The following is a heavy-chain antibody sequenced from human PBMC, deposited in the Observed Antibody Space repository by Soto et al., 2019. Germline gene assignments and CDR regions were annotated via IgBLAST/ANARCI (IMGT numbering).Heavy chain of an antibody. CDR1: GYTFTSYD. CDR2: INPNNGDT. D-gene: IGHD2-15*01. J-gene: IGHJ5*02. Sequence: WASVKVSCKASGYTFTSYDIHWVRQAPGQGLEWMGWINPNNGDTNYAQKFQGRVTMTRDTSISTAYMELSRLRSDDTAVYYCAGDGGGAIYWFDPWGQGTRVTVSS. CDR3: AGDGGGAIYWFDP. V-gene: IGHV1-2*02.